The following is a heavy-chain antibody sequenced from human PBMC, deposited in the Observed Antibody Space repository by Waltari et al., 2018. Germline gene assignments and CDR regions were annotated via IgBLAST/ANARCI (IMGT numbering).Heavy chain of an antibody. Sequence: QVPLVQSGAEVKKPGASVKVSCRASGYSFTTYGINWVRQAPGQGREWMGWISPYNGDTQYSQKFQGRLTMTRNTSTSTAYMELTSLRSDDTAIYYCARAKSIINYAFHFDHWGQGSLVTVAS. CDR3: ARAKSIINYAFHFDH. CDR1: GYSFTTYG. CDR2: ISPYNGDT. V-gene: IGHV1-18*04. D-gene: IGHD2-2*01. J-gene: IGHJ4*02.